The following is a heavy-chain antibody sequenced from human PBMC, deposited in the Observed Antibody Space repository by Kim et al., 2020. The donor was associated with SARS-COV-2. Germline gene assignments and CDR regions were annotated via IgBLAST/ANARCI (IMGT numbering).Heavy chain of an antibody. CDR3: ARGNYGDQIPPYQYYYYYGMDV. CDR1: GGSISSYY. Sequence: SETLSLTCTVSGGSISSYYWSWIRQPPGKGLEWIGYIYYSGSTNYNPSLKSRVTISVDTSKNQFSLKLSSVTAADTAVYYCARGNYGDQIPPYQYYYYYGMDVWGQGTTVTVSS. V-gene: IGHV4-59*13. CDR2: IYYSGST. J-gene: IGHJ6*02. D-gene: IGHD4-17*01.